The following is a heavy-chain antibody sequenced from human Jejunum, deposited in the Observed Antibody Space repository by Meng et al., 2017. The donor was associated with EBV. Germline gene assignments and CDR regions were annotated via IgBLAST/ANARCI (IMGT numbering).Heavy chain of an antibody. CDR2: INTANAKP. V-gene: IGHV7-4-1*02. Sequence: QGQGALVGSELKTPGASVRLSCKVSGYTFTDYASIWVRQAPGQGLEWMGWINTANAKPTYAQAFTGRFVFSLDTSVNTAFLQISDLKAEDSALYYCARYSGSYSLANWGQGTLVTVFS. J-gene: IGHJ4*02. CDR1: GYTFTDYA. CDR3: ARYSGSYSLAN. D-gene: IGHD3-10*01.